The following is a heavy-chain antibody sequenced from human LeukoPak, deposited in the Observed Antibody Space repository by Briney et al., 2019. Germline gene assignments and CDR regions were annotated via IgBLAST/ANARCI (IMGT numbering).Heavy chain of an antibody. CDR2: IIPILGIA. J-gene: IGHJ5*02. D-gene: IGHD3-22*01. V-gene: IGHV1-69*04. Sequence: SVKVSCKASGGTFSSYAISWVRQAPGQGLEWMGRIIPILGIANYAQKFQGRVTITADKSTSTAYMELSSLRSEDTAVYYCARLSGFEMQLWITGYYDSSGPTDNWFDPWGQGTLVTVSS. CDR1: GGTFSSYA. CDR3: ARLSGFEMQLWITGYYDSSGPTDNWFDP.